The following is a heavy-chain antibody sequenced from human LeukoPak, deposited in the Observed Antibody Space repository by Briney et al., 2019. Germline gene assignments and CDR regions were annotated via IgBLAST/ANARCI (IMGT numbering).Heavy chain of an antibody. V-gene: IGHV3-30-3*01. CDR2: ISHDRSNN. CDR3: ARDQGTSTTAPKRKGRFDP. CDR1: GFTFSNYA. Sequence: PGRSLRLSCAASGFTFSNYAMHWARQAPGKGLEWVAFISHDRSNNCHADSVKGRFTISRDNSKNTLYLQMNSLTDEDTAVYYCARDQGTSTTAPKRKGRFDPWGQGTLVTVSS. J-gene: IGHJ5*02. D-gene: IGHD1-1*01.